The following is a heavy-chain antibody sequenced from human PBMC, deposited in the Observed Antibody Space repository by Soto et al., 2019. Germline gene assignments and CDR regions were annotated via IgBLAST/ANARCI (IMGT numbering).Heavy chain of an antibody. V-gene: IGHV3-21*01. J-gene: IGHJ6*02. CDR3: ARXSPRDDYTSYYCYGMDV. Sequence: PGGSLRLSCAASGFTFSSYSMNWVRQAPGKGLEWVSSISSSSSYIYYADSVKGRFTISRDNAKNSLYLQMNSLRAEDTAVYYCARXSPRDDYTSYYCYGMDVWGQGTTVTVSS. CDR2: ISSSSSYI. D-gene: IGHD4-4*01. CDR1: GFTFSSYS.